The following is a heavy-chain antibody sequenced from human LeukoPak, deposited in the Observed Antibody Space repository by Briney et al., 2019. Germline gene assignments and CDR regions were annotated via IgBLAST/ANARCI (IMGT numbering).Heavy chain of an antibody. V-gene: IGHV1-69*13. J-gene: IGHJ4*02. Sequence: VTVSCKASGGTFSSYAISWVRQAPGQGREWMGGIIPIFGTANYAQKFQGRVTITADKSTSTAYMELSSLRSEDTAVYYCARGEGDTYYDFWSGSGFDYWGQGTLVTVSS. CDR3: ARGEGDTYYDFWSGSGFDY. CDR2: IIPIFGTA. D-gene: IGHD3-3*01. CDR1: GGTFSSYA.